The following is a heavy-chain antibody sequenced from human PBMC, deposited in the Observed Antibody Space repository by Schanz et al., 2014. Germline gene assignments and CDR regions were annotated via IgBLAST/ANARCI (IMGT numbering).Heavy chain of an antibody. CDR3: ARTDQQMQRPDY. J-gene: IGHJ4*02. Sequence: QVQLVQSGAEVKKPGASVKVSCKASGYTFTSYGISWVRQAPGQGLEWMGWISVYNGNTNYAQKFQGRVTMTTDTSTSTAYMELSSLGSEETAVYYCARTDQQMQRPDYWGQGTLVIVSS. V-gene: IGHV1-18*01. CDR1: GYTFTSYG. D-gene: IGHD2-2*01. CDR2: ISVYNGNT.